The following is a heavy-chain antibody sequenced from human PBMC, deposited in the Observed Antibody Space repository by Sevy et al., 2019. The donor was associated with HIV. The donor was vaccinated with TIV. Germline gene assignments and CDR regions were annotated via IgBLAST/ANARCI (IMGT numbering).Heavy chain of an antibody. D-gene: IGHD2-8*01. CDR2: IHLTLST. V-gene: IGHV4-39*01. CDR1: GDSVSTSNKF. CDR3: ARPQDGVGSAQGDSTSYPYAGDHYSDR. J-gene: IGHJ4*02. Sequence: SETLSLTCTVSGDSVSTSNKFWGWIRQPPGKGLEWIGSIHLTLSTFYNPSLKSRVIISEDTSKNQFSLRLSSVSAADTAVYYCARPQDGVGSAQGDSTSYPYAGDHYSDRWGRGTLVTVSS.